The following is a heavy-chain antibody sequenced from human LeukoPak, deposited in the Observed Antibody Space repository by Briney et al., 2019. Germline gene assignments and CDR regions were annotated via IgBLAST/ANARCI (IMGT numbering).Heavy chain of an antibody. CDR2: MNPNSGNT. CDR3: ARGLAYGGNSYFDY. D-gene: IGHD4-23*01. V-gene: IGHV1-8*01. J-gene: IGHJ4*02. Sequence: ASVKVSCKASGYTFTSYDINWVRQATGQGLEWMGWMNPNSGNTGYAQKFQGRVTMTRNTSTSTAYMELSSLRSEDTAVYYCARGLAYGGNSYFDYWGQGTLVTVSS. CDR1: GYTFTSYD.